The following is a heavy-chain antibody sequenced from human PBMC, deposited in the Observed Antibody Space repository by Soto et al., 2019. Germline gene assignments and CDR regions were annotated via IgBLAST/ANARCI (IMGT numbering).Heavy chain of an antibody. Sequence: LSRSCAVSGCSIDSAGSSWSWIRQIPGRGLEWIGHIYHGGTTDYNPSLKSRITMSVDTSKNQFSRELNSVTAADTAAYYCARYCSGGTCYERIDYWGKGTPVTVSS. V-gene: IGHV4-31*11. CDR2: IYHGGTT. J-gene: IGHJ4*02. CDR3: ARYCSGGTCYERIDY. CDR1: GCSIDSAGSS. D-gene: IGHD2-15*01.